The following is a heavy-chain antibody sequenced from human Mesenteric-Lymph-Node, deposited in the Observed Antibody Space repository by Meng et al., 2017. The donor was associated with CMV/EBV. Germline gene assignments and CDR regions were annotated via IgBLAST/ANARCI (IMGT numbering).Heavy chain of an antibody. J-gene: IGHJ4*02. CDR3: LPDVVLVPVSY. CDR1: GFTVSSYY. V-gene: IGHV3-66*02. D-gene: IGHD2-2*01. CDR2: IYRDDNT. Sequence: GESLKISCGVSGFTVSSYYMTWFRQPPGKGLEWVSVIYRDDNTDYADSVKGRFTTSRDNPKNTLYLHMNSLRTEDTALYYCLPDVVLVPVSYWGQGTLVTVSS.